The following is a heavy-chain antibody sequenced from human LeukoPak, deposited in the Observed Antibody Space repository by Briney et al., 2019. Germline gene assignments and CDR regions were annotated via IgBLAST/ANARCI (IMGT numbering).Heavy chain of an antibody. Sequence: PGRSLRLSCAASGFTLSSYGMHWVRQAPGKGLEWVAVISYDGTNKYYADSVKGRFTISRDNSKNTLYLEMKSLRAEDTAVYYCAREHYHFDYWGQGTLVTVSS. CDR3: AREHYHFDY. CDR2: ISYDGTNK. D-gene: IGHD1-26*01. J-gene: IGHJ4*02. CDR1: GFTLSSYG. V-gene: IGHV3-30*03.